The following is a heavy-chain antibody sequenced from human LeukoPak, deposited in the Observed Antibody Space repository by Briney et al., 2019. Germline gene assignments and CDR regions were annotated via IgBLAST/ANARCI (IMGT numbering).Heavy chain of an antibody. V-gene: IGHV4-39*01. CDR2: IYYSGST. CDR1: GGSISSSSYY. Sequence: SETLSLTCTVSGGSISSSSYYWGWIRQPPGKGLEWIGSIYYSGSTYYNPSLKSRVTISVDTSKNQFSLKLSSVTAADTAVYYCARYYYDSSGYRDYWGQGTLVTVSS. D-gene: IGHD3-22*01. J-gene: IGHJ4*02. CDR3: ARYYYDSSGYRDY.